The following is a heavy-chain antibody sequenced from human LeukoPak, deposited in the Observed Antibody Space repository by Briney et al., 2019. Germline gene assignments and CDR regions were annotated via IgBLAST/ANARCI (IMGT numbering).Heavy chain of an antibody. CDR1: GVSFSGYS. D-gene: IGHD6-19*01. Sequence: SETLSLTCAVSGVSFSGYSWRWVRQPPGKGLEWVGEINQSGGTNYNPSLKSRATISIDTSKSQFSVKVNSVTAADTAVYYCARCDSGGWFFDSWGQGALVTVSS. J-gene: IGHJ4*02. CDR2: INQSGGT. V-gene: IGHV4-34*01. CDR3: ARCDSGGWFFDS.